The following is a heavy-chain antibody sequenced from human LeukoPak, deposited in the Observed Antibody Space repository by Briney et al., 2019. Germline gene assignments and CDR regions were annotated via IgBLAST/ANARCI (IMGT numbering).Heavy chain of an antibody. CDR3: SRGLHDYGDSNYYFDQ. D-gene: IGHD4-17*01. Sequence: GGSLRLSCTASGFSFGDDAWSWFRQAPGRGLEFVSFIRKKGYGETTDYAASVRGGFTISRDDAKSTAYLQMNSLEIEDTALYYCSRGLHDYGDSNYYFDQWGRGTQVTVSS. V-gene: IGHV3-49*03. CDR2: IRKKGYGETT. J-gene: IGHJ4*02. CDR1: GFSFGDDA.